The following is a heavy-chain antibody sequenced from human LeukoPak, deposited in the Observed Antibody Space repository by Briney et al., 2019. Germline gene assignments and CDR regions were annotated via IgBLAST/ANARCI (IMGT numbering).Heavy chain of an antibody. CDR3: ARGITYYDILTGYRSAFDI. J-gene: IGHJ3*02. CDR2: INHSGST. D-gene: IGHD3-9*01. V-gene: IGHV4-34*01. Sequence: SETLSLTCAAYGGSFSGYYWSWIRQPPGKGLEWIGEINHSGSTNYNPSLKSRVTISVDTSKNQFSLKPSSVTAADTAVYYCARGITYYDILTGYRSAFDIWGQGTMVTVSS. CDR1: GGSFSGYY.